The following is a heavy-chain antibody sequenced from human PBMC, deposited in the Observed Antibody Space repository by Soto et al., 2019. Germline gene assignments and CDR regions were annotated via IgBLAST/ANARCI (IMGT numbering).Heavy chain of an antibody. CDR2: ISNSFSDGNT. CDR3: AKVFSPEGGNYFDH. D-gene: IGHD1-26*01. Sequence: GGSLRLSCAASGFTFSNYAMNWVRQAPGKGLEWVSAISNSFSDGNTHYADSVKGRFTISRDNDKNTVFLEMNSLRAEDTAVYYCAKVFSPEGGNYFDHWGQGTLVTVSS. V-gene: IGHV3-23*01. CDR1: GFTFSNYA. J-gene: IGHJ4*02.